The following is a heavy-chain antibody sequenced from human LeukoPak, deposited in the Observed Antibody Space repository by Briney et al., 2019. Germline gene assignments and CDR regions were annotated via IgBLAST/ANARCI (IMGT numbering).Heavy chain of an antibody. CDR2: MNPNSGNT. Sequence: ASVKVSCKASGYTFTSYDINWVRQATGQGLEWMGWMNPNSGNTGYAQKFQGRVTMTRNTSISTAYMELSSLRSEDTAVYYCARDSLAARRAARRAWFDPWGQGTLVTVSS. J-gene: IGHJ5*02. V-gene: IGHV1-8*02. D-gene: IGHD6-6*01. CDR3: ARDSLAARRAARRAWFDP. CDR1: GYTFTSYD.